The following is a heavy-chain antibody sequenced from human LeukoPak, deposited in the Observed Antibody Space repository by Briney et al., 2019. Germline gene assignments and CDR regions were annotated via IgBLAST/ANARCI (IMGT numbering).Heavy chain of an antibody. Sequence: GGSLRLSCAASGFTFSSYSMSWVRQAPGKGLEWVSYISSSSSTIYYADSVKGRFTISRDNAKNSLYLQMNNLRDEDTAVYYCARDRDSYGSGRTGFDPWGQGTLVTVSS. CDR3: ARDRDSYGSGRTGFDP. CDR1: GFTFSSYS. J-gene: IGHJ5*02. D-gene: IGHD3-10*01. V-gene: IGHV3-48*02. CDR2: ISSSSSTI.